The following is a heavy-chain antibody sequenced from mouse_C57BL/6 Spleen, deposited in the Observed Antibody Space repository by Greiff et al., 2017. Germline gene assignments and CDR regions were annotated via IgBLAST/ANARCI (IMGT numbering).Heavy chain of an antibody. V-gene: IGHV1-15*01. CDR1: GYTFTDYE. D-gene: IGHD2-4*01. CDR3: TGPLYDYDAWFAY. CDR2: IDPETGGT. Sequence: QVQLKQSGAELVRPGASVTLSCKASGYTFTDYEMHWVKQTPVHGLEWIGAIDPETGGTAYNQKFKGKAILTADKSSSTAYMELRSLTSEDSAVYYCTGPLYDYDAWFAYWGQGTLVTVSA. J-gene: IGHJ3*01.